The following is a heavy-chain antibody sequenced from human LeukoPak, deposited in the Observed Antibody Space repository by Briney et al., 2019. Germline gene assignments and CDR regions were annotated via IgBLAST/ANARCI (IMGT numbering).Heavy chain of an antibody. Sequence: PGGSLRLSCAASQFYMNWVRQAPGQGLAWVSTIYSGGSTYYADSVKGRFIISRDNSKNTLYLQMNSLRAEDTAVYYCASGESYYLENWGQGTLVTVSS. CDR1: QFY. CDR3: ASGESYYLEN. CDR2: IYSGGST. V-gene: IGHV3-66*01. J-gene: IGHJ4*02. D-gene: IGHD1-26*01.